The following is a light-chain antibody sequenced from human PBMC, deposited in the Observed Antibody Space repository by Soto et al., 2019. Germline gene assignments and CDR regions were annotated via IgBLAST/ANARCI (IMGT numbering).Light chain of an antibody. CDR2: KVF. Sequence: DGLLTQSPLSLSVTVGQPASISCRSSQSLVHSSGNTFLSWFFQRPGQSPRRLIYKVFNRDSGAPDRFSGSGSGTHFTLQITRVEAEDVGVYYCTQYAHWPHSFGQGTKVDIK. J-gene: IGKJ2*03. CDR1: QSLVHSSGNTF. V-gene: IGKV2-30*02. CDR3: TQYAHWPHS.